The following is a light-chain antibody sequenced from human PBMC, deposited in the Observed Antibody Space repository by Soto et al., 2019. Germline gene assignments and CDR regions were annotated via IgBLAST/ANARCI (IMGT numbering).Light chain of an antibody. J-gene: IGKJ1*01. CDR3: QQSYSTPQT. CDR1: QSISSY. CDR2: ATS. V-gene: IGKV1-39*01. Sequence: DIQMTQSPSSLSASVGDRVTITCRASQSISSYLNWFQQKPGKAPKLLIYATSSLHSGVPSRFSGNGSGTDFTLTISSLQPEDFATYYCQQSYSTPQTFGQGTKVDIK.